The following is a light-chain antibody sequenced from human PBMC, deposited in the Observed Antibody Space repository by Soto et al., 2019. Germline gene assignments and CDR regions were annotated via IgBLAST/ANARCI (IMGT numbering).Light chain of an antibody. Sequence: QSALTQPASVSGSPGQSITISCTGTSSDVGDFDCVSWYQQHPGKAPKLMIYEVSDRPSGVSNRFSGSKSGNTASLTISGLQAEDEADYYCCSYAGSYTWVFGGGTKLTVL. V-gene: IGLV2-14*01. CDR3: CSYAGSYTWV. CDR1: SSDVGDFDC. CDR2: EVS. J-gene: IGLJ3*02.